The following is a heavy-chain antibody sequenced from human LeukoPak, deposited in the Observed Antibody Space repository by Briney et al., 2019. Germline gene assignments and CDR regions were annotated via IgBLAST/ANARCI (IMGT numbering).Heavy chain of an antibody. CDR2: MNPNSGNT. CDR3: ARHRFGSTRFDP. CDR1: GYTFTSYD. Sequence: ASVKVSCKASGYTFTSYDINWVRQATGQGLECMGWMNPNSGNTGYAQKFQGRVTMTRNTSISTAYMELSSLRSEDTAVYYCARHRFGSTRFDPWGQGTLVTVSS. D-gene: IGHD3-16*01. J-gene: IGHJ5*02. V-gene: IGHV1-8*01.